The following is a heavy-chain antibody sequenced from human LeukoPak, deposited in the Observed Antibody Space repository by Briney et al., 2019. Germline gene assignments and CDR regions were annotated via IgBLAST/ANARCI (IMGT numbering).Heavy chain of an antibody. V-gene: IGHV3-7*01. J-gene: IGHJ5*02. Sequence: GGSLSLSCAASGFIFSRHWMSWVRHAPGKGLEWVGSVNPDGSTNQYVDSLKGRFTISRDNGKNSLYLQMNSLRAEDTAVYYCARDLGYCSSTSCYLGVWFDPGGQGNLVTVSS. CDR1: GFIFSRHW. D-gene: IGHD2-2*01. CDR3: ARDLGYCSSTSCYLGVWFDP. CDR2: VNPDGSTN.